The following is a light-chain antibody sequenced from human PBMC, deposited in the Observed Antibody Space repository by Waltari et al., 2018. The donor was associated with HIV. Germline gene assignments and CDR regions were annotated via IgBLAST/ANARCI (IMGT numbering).Light chain of an antibody. CDR3: SSYTSSSTPYV. Sequence: QSALTQPASVSGSPGQSTTISCTGTSSDVGGYNYVSWYQQHPGKAPKLMIYEVSNRPSGVSNRVSGSKSGNTASLTISGLQAEDEADYYCSSYTSSSTPYVFGTGTKVTVL. J-gene: IGLJ1*01. CDR2: EVS. V-gene: IGLV2-14*01. CDR1: SSDVGGYNY.